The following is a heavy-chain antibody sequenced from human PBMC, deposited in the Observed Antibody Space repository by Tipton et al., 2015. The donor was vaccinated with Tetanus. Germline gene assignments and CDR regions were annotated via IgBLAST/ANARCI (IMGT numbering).Heavy chain of an antibody. CDR3: ARRLGPYTGDYIWPVDL. Sequence: QLVQSGPEVKKPGESLKISCKGSGYTFSSYWIGWVRQMPGKGLEWMGIIYPGDSDTRYSPSFQGQVTISADKSVSIAYLQWSRLKASDSAIYYCARRLGPYTGDYIWPVDLWGRGSLVTVSS. CDR1: GYTFSSYW. D-gene: IGHD1-1*01. V-gene: IGHV5-51*01. J-gene: IGHJ2*01. CDR2: IYPGDSDT.